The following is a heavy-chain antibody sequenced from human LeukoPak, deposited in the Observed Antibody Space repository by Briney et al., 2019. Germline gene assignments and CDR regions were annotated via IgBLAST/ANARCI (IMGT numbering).Heavy chain of an antibody. Sequence: GRSLRLSCAASGFTFSSYGMHWVRQAPGKGLEWVAVISYDGSNKYYADSVKGRYTISRDNSKNTLYLQMNSLRAEDTAVYYCAKSPDYYDSRFDYWGQGTLVTVSS. CDR3: AKSPDYYDSRFDY. J-gene: IGHJ4*02. D-gene: IGHD3-22*01. CDR1: GFTFSSYG. V-gene: IGHV3-30*18. CDR2: ISYDGSNK.